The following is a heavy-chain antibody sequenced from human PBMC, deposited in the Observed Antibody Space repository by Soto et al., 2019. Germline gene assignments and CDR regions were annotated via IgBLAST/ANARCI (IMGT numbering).Heavy chain of an antibody. V-gene: IGHV3-30-3*01. CDR1: GLTFSTYG. D-gene: IGHD3-10*01. CDR3: ARDRLYGAGLIDV. CDR2: ISSDGSDK. J-gene: IGHJ6*02. Sequence: QVQLVESGGGVVQPGRSLPLSCAASGLTFSTYGMHWVRQAPGKGLEWVPVISSDGSDKYYADSVKGRFTISRDKSKNTLYVQLNRMRAEDTALYYCARDRLYGAGLIDVWGQGTAVTVSS.